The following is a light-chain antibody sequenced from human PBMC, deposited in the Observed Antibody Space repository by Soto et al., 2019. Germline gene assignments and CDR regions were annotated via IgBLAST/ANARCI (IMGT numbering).Light chain of an antibody. V-gene: IGKV3-11*01. Sequence: EIVLTQSPATLSLSPGERATLSCRASQSVSSQLAWYQQKPGQAPRLLIYDASNRATGIPARFSGSGSGTDFTVTISSLEPEDFAVYYCQQRSSWPITFGPGTRLEIK. CDR1: QSVSSQ. CDR2: DAS. CDR3: QQRSSWPIT. J-gene: IGKJ5*01.